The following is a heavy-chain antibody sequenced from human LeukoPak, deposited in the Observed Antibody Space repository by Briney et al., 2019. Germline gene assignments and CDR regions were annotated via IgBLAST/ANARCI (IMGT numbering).Heavy chain of an antibody. CDR1: EFMFSSYG. J-gene: IGHJ6*03. Sequence: GGSLRLSCADAEFMFSSYGMSWVRQAPGKGLEWVSAIGSSGDRRFYADSVKGRFTISRDNSKNTLYLQMNSLRAEDTAVYYCAKAEVLYCSSTSCYYYYYMDVWGKGTTVTVSS. CDR2: IGSSGDRR. CDR3: AKAEVLYCSSTSCYYYYYMDV. D-gene: IGHD2-2*01. V-gene: IGHV3-23*01.